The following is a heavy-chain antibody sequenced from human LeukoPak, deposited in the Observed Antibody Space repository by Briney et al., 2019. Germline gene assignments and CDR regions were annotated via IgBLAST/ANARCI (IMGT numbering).Heavy chain of an antibody. D-gene: IGHD4-17*01. CDR2: ISSSSSYI. V-gene: IGHV3-21*01. CDR1: GFTFSSYS. CDR3: ARGTYGERDEDY. Sequence: PGGSLRLSCAASGFTFSSYSMNWVRQAPGKGLEWVSSISSSSSYIYYADSVKGRFTISRDNAKNSLYLQMNSLRAEDTAVYYCARGTYGERDEDYWGQGTLVTVSS. J-gene: IGHJ4*02.